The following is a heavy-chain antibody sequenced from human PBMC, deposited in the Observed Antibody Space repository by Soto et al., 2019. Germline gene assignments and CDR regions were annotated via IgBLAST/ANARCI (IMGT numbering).Heavy chain of an antibody. D-gene: IGHD3-3*01. CDR1: GFTFSSYA. Sequence: GGSLRLSCAASGFTFSSYAMSWVRQAPGKGLEWVSAISGSGGSTYYADSVKGRFTISRDNSKNTLYLQMNSLRAEDTAVYYCAKSSSYDFWSGYSSYWGQGTLVTVSS. V-gene: IGHV3-23*01. CDR3: AKSSSYDFWSGYSSY. J-gene: IGHJ4*02. CDR2: ISGSGGST.